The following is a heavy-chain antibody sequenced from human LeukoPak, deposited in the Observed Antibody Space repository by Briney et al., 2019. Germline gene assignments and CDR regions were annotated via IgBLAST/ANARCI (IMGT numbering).Heavy chain of an antibody. D-gene: IGHD3-22*01. J-gene: IGHJ4*02. V-gene: IGHV4-31*03. CDR2: IYYSGST. Sequence: SETLSLTCTVSGGSISSGGYYWSWIRQHPGKGLEWIGYIYYSGSTYYSPSLKSRVTISVDTSKNQFSLKLSSVTAADTAVYYCPRETYYYDSRDHRYFDYWGQGTLVTVSS. CDR1: GGSISSGGYY. CDR3: PRETYYYDSRDHRYFDY.